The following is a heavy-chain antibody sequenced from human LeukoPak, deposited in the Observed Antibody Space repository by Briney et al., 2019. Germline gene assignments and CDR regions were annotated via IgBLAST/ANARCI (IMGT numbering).Heavy chain of an antibody. CDR1: GFTFSSYA. CDR3: TIFGVNYGMEV. Sequence: PGGSLRLSCAASGFTFSSYAMSWVRQAPGKGLEWVSAISGSGGSTNYADSVKGRFTISRDNAKNTLYLQMNSLKAEDTAVYYCTIFGVNYGMEVWGQGTTVTVS. CDR2: ISGSGGST. J-gene: IGHJ6*02. D-gene: IGHD3-3*01. V-gene: IGHV3-23*01.